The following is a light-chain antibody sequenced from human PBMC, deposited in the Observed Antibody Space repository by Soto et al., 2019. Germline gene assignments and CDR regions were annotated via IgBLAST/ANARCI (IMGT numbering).Light chain of an antibody. CDR1: SSDVGGYNY. Sequence: QSVLTQPASVSGSPGQSITISCTGTSSDVGGYNYVSWYQQHPGKAPKLMIYEVSNRPSGVSNRFSGSKSGNTASLTISGLQAEDVADYYCSSYTSSSTLLFGGGTKLTVL. CDR2: EVS. J-gene: IGLJ2*01. CDR3: SSYTSSSTLL. V-gene: IGLV2-14*01.